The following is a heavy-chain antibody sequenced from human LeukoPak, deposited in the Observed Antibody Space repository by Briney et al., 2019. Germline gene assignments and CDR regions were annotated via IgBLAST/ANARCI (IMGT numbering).Heavy chain of an antibody. CDR3: ARFTPQGYGWGGYNRFDP. J-gene: IGHJ5*02. CDR1: GYSISSGYY. CDR2: IYHSGST. V-gene: IGHV4-38-2*02. D-gene: IGHD3-16*01. Sequence: PSETLSLTCTVSGYSISSGYYWGWIRQPPGKGLEWIGSIYHSGSTYYNPSLKSRVTISVDTSKNQFSLKLSSVTAADTAVYYCARFTPQGYGWGGYNRFDPWGQGTLVTVS.